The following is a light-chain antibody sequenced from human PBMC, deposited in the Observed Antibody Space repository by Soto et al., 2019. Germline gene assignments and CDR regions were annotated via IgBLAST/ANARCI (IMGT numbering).Light chain of an antibody. J-gene: IGKJ1*01. V-gene: IGKV3-20*01. CDR3: QQYGSSPRT. CDR2: GAS. CDR1: QSVSSSY. Sequence: EIVLTQSPGTLSLSPGVRANLSCRDSQSVSSSYLAWYQQKPGQAPRLLIYGASSRATGIPDRFSGSGSGTDFTLTISRLEPEDFAVYYCQQYGSSPRTFGQGTKVEIK.